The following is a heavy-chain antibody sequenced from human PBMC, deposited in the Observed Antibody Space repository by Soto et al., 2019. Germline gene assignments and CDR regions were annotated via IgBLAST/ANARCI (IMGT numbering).Heavy chain of an antibody. CDR2: ISYSGSS. J-gene: IGHJ3*01. Sequence: SDTLSLTCTVHSSSIIGYYWSWIQQSPKKGLENIRYISYSGSSNYYPSLKSRVTTSLDTSKNQFSLKLSSVSASDTAIYYCASLNFDILTGYYAFDLWGQGTMVT. CDR1: SSSIIGYY. CDR3: ASLNFDILTGYYAFDL. D-gene: IGHD3-9*01. V-gene: IGHV4-59*08.